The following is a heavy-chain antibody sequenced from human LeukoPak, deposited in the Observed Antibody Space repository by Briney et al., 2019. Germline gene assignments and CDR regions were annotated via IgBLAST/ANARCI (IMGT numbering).Heavy chain of an antibody. CDR3: GRGPGEATIKE. D-gene: IGHD5-12*01. CDR2: IYYSGST. CDR1: GGSISSHY. J-gene: IGHJ4*02. V-gene: IGHV4-59*11. Sequence: PSETLSLTCTVSGGSISSHYWSWIRQTPGKGLECIGNIYYSGSTNYNPSLKSRVTISIDTAKNQVYLKLNSVTAADTAVYYCGRGPGEATIKEWGQGTLVTVTS.